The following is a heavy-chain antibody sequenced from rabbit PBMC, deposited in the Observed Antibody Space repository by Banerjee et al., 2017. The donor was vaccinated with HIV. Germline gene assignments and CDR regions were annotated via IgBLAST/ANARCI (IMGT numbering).Heavy chain of an antibody. D-gene: IGHD7-1*01. CDR1: GFSFSGSYW. J-gene: IGHJ4*01. CDR2: IYAGSSGST. CDR3: ARARTDWTAYFGL. V-gene: IGHV1S45*01. Sequence: QEQLEESGGGLVKPEGSLTLTCTASGFSFSGSYWICWVRQAPGKGLEWIACIYAGSSGSTYYASWAKGRFTISKTSSTTVTLQMTSLTAADTATYFCARARTDWTAYFGLWGPGTLVTVS.